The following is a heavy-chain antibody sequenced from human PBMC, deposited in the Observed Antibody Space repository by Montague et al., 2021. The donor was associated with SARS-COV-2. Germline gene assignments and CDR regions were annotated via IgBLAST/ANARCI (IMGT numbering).Heavy chain of an antibody. CDR2: INHSGST. Sequence: SETLSLTCAVHGGSFSGYYCSWIRQPPGKGLVWIGEINHSGSTNYNPPLKSRVSISVDTSKNQFSLKLSSVTAADTVVYYCARGAPTITMIVVVFTGAGWYFDLWGRGTMVTVSS. CDR1: GGSFSGYY. CDR3: ARGAPTITMIVVVFTGAGWYFDL. J-gene: IGHJ2*01. V-gene: IGHV4-34*01. D-gene: IGHD3-22*01.